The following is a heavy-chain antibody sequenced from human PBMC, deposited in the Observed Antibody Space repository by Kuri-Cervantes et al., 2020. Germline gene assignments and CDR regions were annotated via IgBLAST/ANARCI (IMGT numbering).Heavy chain of an antibody. D-gene: IGHD3-9*01. J-gene: IGHJ5*02. CDR3: ARALGLVLRDFDWLTGRGNWFDP. V-gene: IGHV1-8*01. CDR2: MNPNSGNT. Sequence: VSVKVSCKASGYTFTSYDIYWVRQATGQGLEWMGWMNPNSGNTANAQKFQARLIMTRDSSISTAYMELSSLRSEDTAVYYCARALGLVLRDFDWLTGRGNWFDPWGQGTLVTVSS. CDR1: GYTFTSYD.